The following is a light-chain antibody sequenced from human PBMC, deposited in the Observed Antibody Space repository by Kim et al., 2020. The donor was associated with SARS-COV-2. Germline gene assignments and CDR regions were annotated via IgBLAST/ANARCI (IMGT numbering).Light chain of an antibody. CDR3: QQSNNLFT. CDR1: QDISSA. Sequence: AIQLTQSPSSLSTSVGDRVTITCRASQDISSALAWYQQKPGKAPNLLIYDASTLESGVPSRFSGSGSGTDFTLTISSLQPEDFATYYCQQSNNLFTFGQGTKLEI. V-gene: IGKV1D-13*01. J-gene: IGKJ2*01. CDR2: DAS.